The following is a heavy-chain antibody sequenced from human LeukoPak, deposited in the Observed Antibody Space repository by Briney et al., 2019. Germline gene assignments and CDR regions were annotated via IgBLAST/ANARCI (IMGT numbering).Heavy chain of an antibody. CDR2: VYSDGST. V-gene: IGHV3-66*01. J-gene: IGHJ4*02. Sequence: GGSLRLSCAASGFTFSSNYMSWFRQAPGKGLEWVSSVYSDGSTNYADSAKGRFTMSRDNSKNTLYLQMNSLRVEDTAVYYRAREVSSGWYYFDYWGQGTLVTVSS. D-gene: IGHD6-19*01. CDR1: GFTFSSNY. CDR3: AREVSSGWYYFDY.